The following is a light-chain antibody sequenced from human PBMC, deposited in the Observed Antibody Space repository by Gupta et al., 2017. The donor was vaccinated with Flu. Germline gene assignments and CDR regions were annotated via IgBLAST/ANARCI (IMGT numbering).Light chain of an antibody. CDR2: DVN. CDR3: CSFAGSPTYWV. Sequence: QSALTQPRSVSGSPGQSVTISCTGTSSGVGGYSSVSWYQQPPGKAPKLMIYDVNKRPSGVPDRFSGSNSGNTASLTISGLQGEDEADYYCCSFAGSPTYWVFGGGTTLTVL. CDR1: SSGVGGYSS. V-gene: IGLV2-11*01. J-gene: IGLJ3*02.